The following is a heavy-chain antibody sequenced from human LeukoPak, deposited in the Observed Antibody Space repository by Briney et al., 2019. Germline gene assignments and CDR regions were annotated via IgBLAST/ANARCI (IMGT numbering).Heavy chain of an antibody. D-gene: IGHD3-10*01. V-gene: IGHV4-34*08. J-gene: IGHJ5*02. CDR3: AKSLYGSGSYYNWFDP. CDR1: GFTFSDYY. Sequence: GSLRLSCAASGFTFSDYYMSWLRQSPGKGLEWIGEINHRGSTNYNPSLKRRVTISLDTSKNQFSLKLSSVTAADTAVYYCAKSLYGSGSYYNWFDPWGQGTLVTVSS. CDR2: INHRGST.